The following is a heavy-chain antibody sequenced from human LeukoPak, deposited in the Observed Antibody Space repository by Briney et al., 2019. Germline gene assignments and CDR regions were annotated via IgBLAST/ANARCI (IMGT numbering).Heavy chain of an antibody. CDR3: ARVRRGSHDAFDI. Sequence: GGSLRLSCAASGFTFSSYWMSWVRQAPGKGLEWVANIKQDGSERFYVDSVKGRFTISRDNAKNSLYLQMNSLRAEDTAVYYCARVRRGSHDAFDIWGQGTMVTVSS. D-gene: IGHD1-26*01. J-gene: IGHJ3*02. CDR2: IKQDGSER. V-gene: IGHV3-7*01. CDR1: GFTFSSYW.